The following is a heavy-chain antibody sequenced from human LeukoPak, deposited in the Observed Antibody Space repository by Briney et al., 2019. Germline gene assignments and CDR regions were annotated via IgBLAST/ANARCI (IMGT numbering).Heavy chain of an antibody. CDR3: ARVGYSGWNLEY. CDR2: INQGGSVK. J-gene: IGHJ4*02. D-gene: IGHD5-12*01. CDR1: GFTFSTYS. V-gene: IGHV3-7*01. Sequence: GGSLRLSCAASGFTFSTYSMNWVRQAPGKGLEWVANINQGGSVKYYVDSVKGRFTISRDDAKNSLYVQMNSLRDEDTAVYYCARVGYSGWNLEYWGQGTLVTVSS.